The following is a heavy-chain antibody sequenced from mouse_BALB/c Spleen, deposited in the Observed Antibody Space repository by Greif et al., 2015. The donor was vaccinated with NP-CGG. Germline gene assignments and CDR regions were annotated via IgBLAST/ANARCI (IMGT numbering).Heavy chain of an antibody. CDR2: IDPETGGT. CDR1: GYTFTDYE. V-gene: IGHV1-15*01. J-gene: IGHJ3*01. D-gene: IGHD3-1*01. Sequence: QVQLQQSGAELVRPGASVTLSCKASGYTFTDYEMHWVKQTPVHGLEWIGAIDPETGGTAYNQKFKGKATLTADKSSSTAYMELRSLTSEDSAVYYCTRSGGYWGQGTLVTVSA. CDR3: TRSGGY.